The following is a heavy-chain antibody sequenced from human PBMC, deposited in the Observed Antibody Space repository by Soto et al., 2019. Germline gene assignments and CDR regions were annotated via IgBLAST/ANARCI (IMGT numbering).Heavy chain of an antibody. CDR3: ERAWELLYFDY. J-gene: IGHJ4*02. CDR1: GGSVSTTSSY. V-gene: IGHV4-61*01. CDR2: IHYSGST. D-gene: IGHD1-26*01. Sequence: SETLSLTCTVSGGSVSTTSSYWSWIRQPPGKGLEWIGYIHYSGSTNYNPSLKSRVTISVDTSKNQFSLKLSSVTAADTAVYYCERAWELLYFDYWGQGTLVTVSS.